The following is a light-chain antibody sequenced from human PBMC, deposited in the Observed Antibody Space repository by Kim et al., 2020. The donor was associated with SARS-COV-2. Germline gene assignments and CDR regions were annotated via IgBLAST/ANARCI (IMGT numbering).Light chain of an antibody. CDR2: DVS. V-gene: IGLV2-14*03. J-gene: IGLJ2*01. CDR1: SSLVGNYNY. Sequence: QSALTQPASVSGSPGQSITISCTGTSSLVGNYNYVSWYQQHPDKAPKLIIYDVSYRPSGVSTRFSGSKSGNTASLTISGLQAADEADYYCTSYTGANTEVFGGGTQLTVL. CDR3: TSYTGANTEV.